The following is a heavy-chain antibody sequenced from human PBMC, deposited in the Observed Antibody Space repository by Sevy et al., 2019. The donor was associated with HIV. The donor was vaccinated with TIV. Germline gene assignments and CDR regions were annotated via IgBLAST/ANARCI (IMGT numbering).Heavy chain of an antibody. D-gene: IGHD6-19*01. V-gene: IGHV1-2*06. CDR1: GYTVTGYY. J-gene: IGHJ5*02. CDR2: INPNSGGT. CDR3: ARVMRIAVAGNWFDH. Sequence: ASVKVSCKASGYTVTGYYMHWVRQAPGQGLEWMGRINPNSGGTNYAQKFQGRVTMTRDTSISTAYMELSRLRSDDTAVYYCARVMRIAVAGNWFDHWGQGTLVTVSS.